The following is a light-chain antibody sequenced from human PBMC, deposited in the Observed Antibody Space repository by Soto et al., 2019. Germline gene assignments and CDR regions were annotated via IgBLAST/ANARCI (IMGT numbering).Light chain of an antibody. CDR2: AAA. Sequence: DIRVTQSPSSLSASVGDRVTISCRTSQNIDSYLQWYQQKPGKAPRLLIYAAANLQSGVPSYFSGSGSGTDFTLTISSLQPEDFATYYCLQDYNYPWTFSQGTKVDIK. CDR1: QNIDSY. V-gene: IGKV1-39*01. CDR3: LQDYNYPWT. J-gene: IGKJ1*01.